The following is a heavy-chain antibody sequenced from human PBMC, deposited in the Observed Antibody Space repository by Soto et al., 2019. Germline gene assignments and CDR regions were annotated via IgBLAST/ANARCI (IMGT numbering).Heavy chain of an antibody. J-gene: IGHJ4*02. D-gene: IGHD1-26*01. CDR2: ISGSGGST. CDR3: AKDPDSVSYPAY. Sequence: VQLLESGGGLEQPGGSLRLSCAASGFTFSSSAMTWVRQAPAKGLEWVSGISGSGGSTYYADSVKGRFTISRDNSKNTLYLQLNSLRAEDTAIYYCAKDPDSVSYPAYWGQGTLVTVSS. V-gene: IGHV3-23*01. CDR1: GFTFSSSA.